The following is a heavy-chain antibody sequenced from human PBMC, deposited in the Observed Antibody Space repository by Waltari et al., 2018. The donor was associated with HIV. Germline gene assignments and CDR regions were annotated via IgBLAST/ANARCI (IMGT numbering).Heavy chain of an antibody. J-gene: IGHJ5*02. CDR1: GGPLSSGSSH. Sequence: QVQLQESGPGLVKPSQTLSLTCTVSGGPLSSGSSHWRWIRQPAGKGLEWIGRLYTSGSTDYNPSLKSRATISGDTSKNQFSLKLSSVTAADTAVYYCARAVVGGYDLGNNWFDPWGQGTLVTVSS. D-gene: IGHD5-12*01. V-gene: IGHV4-61*02. CDR2: LYTSGST. CDR3: ARAVVGGYDLGNNWFDP.